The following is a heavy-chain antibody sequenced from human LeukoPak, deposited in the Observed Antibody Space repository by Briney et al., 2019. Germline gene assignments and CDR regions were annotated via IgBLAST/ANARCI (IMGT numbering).Heavy chain of an antibody. CDR3: ARDTYYYDSSVYYGD. CDR1: GGSISSYY. V-gene: IGHV4-4*07. CDR2: IYTSGST. Sequence: SETLSLTCTVSGGSISSYYWSWIRQPAGKGLEWIGRIYTSGSTNYNPSLKSRVTMSVDTSKNQFSLKLSSVTAADTAVYYCARDTYYYDSSVYYGDWGQGTLVTVSS. J-gene: IGHJ4*02. D-gene: IGHD3-22*01.